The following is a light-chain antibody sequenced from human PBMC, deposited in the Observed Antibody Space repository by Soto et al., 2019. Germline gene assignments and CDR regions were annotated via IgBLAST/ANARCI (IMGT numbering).Light chain of an antibody. CDR1: QDIIRH. J-gene: IGKJ5*01. Sequence: EIPMTPSPWSLSAAVGDGVTITCRASQDIIRHLNWYQHKPGRAPRLLIYAASTLQSGVPSRFTGSGSGTEFTLTISGLQPEDFATYYCQHSYTVPIAFGQGTRLEIK. V-gene: IGKV1-39*01. CDR2: AAS. CDR3: QHSYTVPIA.